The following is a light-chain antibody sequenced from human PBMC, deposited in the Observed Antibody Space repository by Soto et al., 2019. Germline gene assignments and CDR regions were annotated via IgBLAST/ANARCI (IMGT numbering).Light chain of an antibody. CDR3: QQSYNAPRT. Sequence: DIQVTQSPSSLSASVGDRVIITCRASQSISRFLNWYQQKPGKAPKLLIYAASSFESGVPSRFSGSGSGTDFTLTISSLQREDFATYYCQQSYNAPRTFGQGTKVDIK. CDR1: QSISRF. J-gene: IGKJ1*01. CDR2: AAS. V-gene: IGKV1-39*01.